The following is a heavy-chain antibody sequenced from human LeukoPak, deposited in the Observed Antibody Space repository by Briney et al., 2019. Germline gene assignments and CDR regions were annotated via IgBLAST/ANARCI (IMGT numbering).Heavy chain of an antibody. CDR2: ISRSSSTI. J-gene: IGHJ4*02. V-gene: IGHV3-48*01. CDR3: ARDRGDIVVVPAATIDY. Sequence: PGGSLRLSCAASGSTFSSYSMNWVRQAPGKGLEWVSYISRSSSTIYYADSVKGRFTISRDNAKNSLYLQMNSLRAEDTALYYCARDRGDIVVVPAATIDYWGQGTLVTVSS. D-gene: IGHD2-2*01. CDR1: GSTFSSYS.